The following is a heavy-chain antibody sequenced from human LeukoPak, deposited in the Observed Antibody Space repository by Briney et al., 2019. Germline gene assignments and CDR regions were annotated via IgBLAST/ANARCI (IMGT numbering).Heavy chain of an antibody. CDR2: TYYSGST. CDR1: DGSISSSSYY. D-gene: IGHD3-22*01. J-gene: IGHJ4*02. CDR3: ARDFSSSGYYFGPQQYFDY. Sequence: KPSETLSLTCTVSDGSISSSSYYWGWIRQPPGKGLEWIGSTYYSGSTYSNPSFKSRVTISVDTSKNQFSLKLSSVTAADTAVYYCARDFSSSGYYFGPQQYFDYWGQGTLVTVSS. V-gene: IGHV4-39*02.